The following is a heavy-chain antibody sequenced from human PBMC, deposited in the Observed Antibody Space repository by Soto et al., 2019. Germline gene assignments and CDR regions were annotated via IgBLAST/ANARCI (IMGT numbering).Heavy chain of an antibody. V-gene: IGHV1-2*02. CDR1: GYTFTNYY. CDR2: ISPKSGGT. J-gene: IGHJ4*02. CDR3: ARPPGYISDWHYFDL. Sequence: ASVKVSCKASGYTFTNYYMHWVRQAPGQGFEWLGRISPKSGGTNYAQKFQGRVTMTWDTSLKTAYMGLSSLISEDTAVYYCARPPGYISDWHYFDLWGQGTLVTVSS. D-gene: IGHD2-21*02.